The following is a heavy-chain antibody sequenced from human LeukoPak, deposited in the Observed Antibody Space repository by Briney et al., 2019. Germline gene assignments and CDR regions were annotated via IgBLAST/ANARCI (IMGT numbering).Heavy chain of an antibody. CDR3: ARVRLPPYYYYYYYVDV. CDR2: TYYRSKWYN. Sequence: SQTLSLTCAISGDSVSSNSAAWNWIRQSPSRGLEWLGRTYYRSKWYNDYAVSVKSRITINPDTSKNQFSLKLTSVTAADTAVYYCARVRLPPYYYYYYYVDVWGKGTTVTVSS. V-gene: IGHV6-1*01. CDR1: GDSVSSNSAA. D-gene: IGHD5-18*01. J-gene: IGHJ6*03.